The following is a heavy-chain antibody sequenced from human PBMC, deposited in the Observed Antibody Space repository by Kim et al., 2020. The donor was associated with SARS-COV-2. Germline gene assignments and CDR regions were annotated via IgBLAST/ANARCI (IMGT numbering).Heavy chain of an antibody. CDR3: AKDKDDILSGYHKHDFD. Sequence: GGSLRLSCVASGFTFGGYAMHWVRQTSGRGLEWVSPISGNGGTTYHADSVKGRFTISRDNSKKSLYLQMNSLRIEDTAVYYCAKDKDDILSGYHKHDFD. CDR2: ISGNGGTT. J-gene: IGHJ3*02. V-gene: IGHV3-43*02. D-gene: IGHD3-9*01. CDR1: GFTFGGYA.